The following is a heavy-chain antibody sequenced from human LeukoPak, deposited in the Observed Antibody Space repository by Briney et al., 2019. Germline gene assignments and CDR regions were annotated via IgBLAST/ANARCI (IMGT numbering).Heavy chain of an antibody. CDR1: GFTFSSLW. J-gene: IGHJ6*03. CDR2: INQDGGTT. V-gene: IGHV3-7*01. Sequence: PGGSLRLSCAASGFTFSSLWMGWVRQAPGRGPEWVASINQDGGTTYYVASVKGRFTISRDNAKNSLSLQMSSLRAEDTAVYYCTKDRQGPNQYHMDVWGKGTTVTVSS. CDR3: TKDRQGPNQYHMDV.